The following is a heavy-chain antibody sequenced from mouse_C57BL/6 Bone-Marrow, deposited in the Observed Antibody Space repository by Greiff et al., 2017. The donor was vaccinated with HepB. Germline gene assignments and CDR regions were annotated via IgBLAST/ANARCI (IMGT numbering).Heavy chain of an antibody. CDR1: GFTFSSYG. V-gene: IGHV5-6*01. Sequence: VQVVESGGDLVKPGGSLKLSCAASGFTFSSYGMSWVRQTPDKRLEWVATISSGGSYTYYPDSVKGRFTISRDNAKNTLYLQMSSLKSEDTAMYYCARHDYGGYFDVWGTGTTVTVSS. J-gene: IGHJ1*03. CDR3: ARHDYGGYFDV. CDR2: ISSGGSYT. D-gene: IGHD1-1*01.